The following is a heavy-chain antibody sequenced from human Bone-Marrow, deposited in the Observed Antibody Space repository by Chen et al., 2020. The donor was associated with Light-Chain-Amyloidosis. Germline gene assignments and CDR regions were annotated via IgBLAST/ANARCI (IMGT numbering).Heavy chain of an antibody. CDR1: GFTLGDYA. CDR3: TSGAAADKYYYGLDV. J-gene: IGHJ6*02. V-gene: IGHV3-49*03. D-gene: IGHD6-13*01. CDR2: IRRKSYGGTT. Sequence: EVQLVEFGGDFVQPGRSLRLSCTGSGFTLGDYAVSWLRQDPGKGLEWVGCIRRKSYGGTTEYAASVKGRFTISRDDSISTAYLQMNSLRTDDTAVYSCTSGAAADKYYYGLDVWGQGTTVTVSS.